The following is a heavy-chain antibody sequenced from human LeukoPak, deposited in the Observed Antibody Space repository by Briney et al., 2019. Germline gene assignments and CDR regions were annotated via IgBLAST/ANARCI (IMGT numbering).Heavy chain of an antibody. CDR3: ARGSVLMGYASFDY. Sequence: TSETLSLTCTVYGGSFSGYYWTWIRQPPGKGLEWIGEIVQSGRSNYSPSLERRLTLSVDTSKNQFSLKLSSVTAADTAVYYCARGSVLMGYASFDYWGQGALVTVSS. V-gene: IGHV4-34*12. CDR1: GGSFSGYY. CDR2: IVQSGRS. D-gene: IGHD2-8*01. J-gene: IGHJ4*02.